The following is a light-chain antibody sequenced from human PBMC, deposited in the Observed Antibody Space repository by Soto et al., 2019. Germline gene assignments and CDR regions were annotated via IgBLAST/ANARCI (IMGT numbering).Light chain of an antibody. CDR1: QSIVTY. CDR2: AAS. J-gene: IGKJ1*01. V-gene: IGKV1-5*01. Sequence: DIQMTQSPSSLSASVGDRVTITCRASQSIVTYLNWYLQKPGKAPKLLIYAASNLQSGVPSRFSGSGSGTEFTLTISSLQPDDFATYYCQQYNSYSQTFGQGTKVDIK. CDR3: QQYNSYSQT.